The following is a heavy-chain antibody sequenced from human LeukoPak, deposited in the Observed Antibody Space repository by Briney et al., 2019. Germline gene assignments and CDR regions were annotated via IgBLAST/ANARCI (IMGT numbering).Heavy chain of an antibody. CDR1: GFTFSSYS. V-gene: IGHV3-21*01. Sequence: GGSLRLSCAASGFTFSSYSMNWVRQAPGKGLEWVSPISSSSSYIYYADSVKGRFTISRDNAKNSLYLQMNSLRAEDTAVYYCARAQMDCSGGSCYSRLYYGMDVWGQGTTVTVSS. CDR2: ISSSSSYI. CDR3: ARAQMDCSGGSCYSRLYYGMDV. D-gene: IGHD2-15*01. J-gene: IGHJ6*02.